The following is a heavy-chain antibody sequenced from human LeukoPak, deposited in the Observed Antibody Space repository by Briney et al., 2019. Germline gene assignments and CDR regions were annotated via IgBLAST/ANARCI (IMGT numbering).Heavy chain of an antibody. Sequence: PGGSLRLSCAASGFTFSRYSMVWVRQAPGKGLEWVSSISSSSSYIYYADSMKGRFTISRDNAKNSLYLQMNSLRAEDTAVYYCARDAAVTGFDYWGQGTLVTVSS. V-gene: IGHV3-21*01. CDR2: ISSSSSYI. D-gene: IGHD4-17*01. CDR1: GFTFSRYS. J-gene: IGHJ4*02. CDR3: ARDAAVTGFDY.